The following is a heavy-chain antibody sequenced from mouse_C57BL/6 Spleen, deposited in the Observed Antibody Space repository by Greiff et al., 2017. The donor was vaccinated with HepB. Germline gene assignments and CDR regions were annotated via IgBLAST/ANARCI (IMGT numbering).Heavy chain of an antibody. CDR2: INPNNGGT. V-gene: IGHV1-18*01. CDR1: GYTFTDYN. J-gene: IGHJ3*01. Sequence: EVKLMESGPELVKPGASVKIPCKASGYTFTDYNMDWVKQSHGKSLEWIGDINPNNGGTIYNQKFKGKATLTVDKSSSTAYMELRSLTSEDTAVYYCARGLYDYDWFAYWGQGTLVTVSA. CDR3: ARGLYDYDWFAY. D-gene: IGHD2-4*01.